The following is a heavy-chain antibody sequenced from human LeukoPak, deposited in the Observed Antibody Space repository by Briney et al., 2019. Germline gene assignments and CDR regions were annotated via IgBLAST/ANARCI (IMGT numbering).Heavy chain of an antibody. V-gene: IGHV3-33*06. Sequence: GGSLRLSCAASGFTFSSYGMHWVRQAPGKGLEWVAVIWYDGSNKYYADSVKGRFTISRDNSKNTLYLQMISLRAEDTAVYYCANSVRPFGVVTSFDYWGQGTLVTVSS. CDR1: GFTFSSYG. D-gene: IGHD3-3*01. CDR3: ANSVRPFGVVTSFDY. J-gene: IGHJ4*02. CDR2: IWYDGSNK.